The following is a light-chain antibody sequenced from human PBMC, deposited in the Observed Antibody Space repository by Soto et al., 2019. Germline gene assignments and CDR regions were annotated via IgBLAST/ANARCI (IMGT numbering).Light chain of an antibody. Sequence: ETALTQSPGTLSLSPGQRATLSCRASETLSSGSLAWYQQKPGQAPRLLISNASRGATGTPDRFSGSGSGTAFTLTISRREPEDFAVYFCQQYGRSPVTFGPGTKVDIK. CDR2: NAS. V-gene: IGKV3-20*01. J-gene: IGKJ3*01. CDR3: QQYGRSPVT. CDR1: ETLSSGS.